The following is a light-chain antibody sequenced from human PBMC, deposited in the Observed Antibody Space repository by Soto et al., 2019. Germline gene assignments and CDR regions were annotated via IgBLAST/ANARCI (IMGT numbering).Light chain of an antibody. CDR3: QQYHALWT. V-gene: IGKV1-5*01. CDR1: QSINSW. Sequence: DIQMTQSPSTLSASVGDRVTITCRASQSINSWLAWYQQKPGKAPNLLIYDASNLESGVPSRFSGSGSGTEFTLTITSLQPGDSATYYCQQYHALWTFGQGTKVEIK. J-gene: IGKJ1*01. CDR2: DAS.